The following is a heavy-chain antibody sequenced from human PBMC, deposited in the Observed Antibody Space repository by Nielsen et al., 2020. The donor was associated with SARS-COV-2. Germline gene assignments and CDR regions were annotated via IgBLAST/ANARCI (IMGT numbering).Heavy chain of an antibody. V-gene: IGHV3-9*01. CDR1: GFTFDDYA. CDR2: ISWNSSSI. Sequence: SLKISCAASGFTFDDYAMHWVRQAPGKGLEWVSGISWNSSSIGYADSVKGRFTISRDNAKNSLYLQMNSLRAEDTAVYYCAKAYGSGSYYYYGMDVWGQGTTVTVSS. CDR3: AKAYGSGSYYYYGMDV. D-gene: IGHD3-10*01. J-gene: IGHJ6*02.